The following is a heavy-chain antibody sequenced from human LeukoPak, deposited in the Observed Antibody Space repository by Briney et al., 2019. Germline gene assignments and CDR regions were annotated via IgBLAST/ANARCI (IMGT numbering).Heavy chain of an antibody. J-gene: IGHJ4*02. CDR2: IYHSGST. V-gene: IGHV4-30-2*01. CDR3: ASSPYYYDSSGYYYVLYY. CDR1: GGSISSGGYS. D-gene: IGHD3-22*01. Sequence: SETLSLTCAVSGGSISSGGYSWSWIRQPPGKGLEWIGYIYHSGSTYYNPSLKSRVTISVDRSKNQFSLKLSSVTAADTAVYYCASSPYYYDSSGYYYVLYYWGQGTLVTVSS.